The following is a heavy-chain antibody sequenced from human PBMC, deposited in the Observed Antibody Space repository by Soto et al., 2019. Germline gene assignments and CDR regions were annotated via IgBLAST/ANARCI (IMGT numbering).Heavy chain of an antibody. D-gene: IGHD3-22*01. J-gene: IGHJ6*01. V-gene: IGHV1-69*13. Sequence: ASVKVSCKASGGTFSTDAINWVRQAPGQGLEWMGGIIPLFGTPNYAQKFQGRVTITADESTTTAYMELSSLRSEDTAVYYCARICYDRSGYFYYYGMEVWGQGTTVTVSS. CDR2: IIPLFGTP. CDR3: ARICYDRSGYFYYYGMEV. CDR1: GGTFSTDA.